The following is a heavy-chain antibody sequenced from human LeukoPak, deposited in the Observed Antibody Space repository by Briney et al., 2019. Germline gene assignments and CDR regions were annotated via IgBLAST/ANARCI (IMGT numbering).Heavy chain of an antibody. Sequence: PGGSLRLSCAASGFTFSSYDMHWVRQATGKGLEWVSAIGTAGDTYYPGSVKGRFTISRENAKNSLYLQMNSLRAGDTAVYYCARLSHYGFDYWAREPWSPSPQ. CDR1: GFTFSSYD. CDR3: ARLSHYGFDY. V-gene: IGHV3-13*01. J-gene: IGHJ4*02. D-gene: IGHD4-17*01. CDR2: IGTAGDT.